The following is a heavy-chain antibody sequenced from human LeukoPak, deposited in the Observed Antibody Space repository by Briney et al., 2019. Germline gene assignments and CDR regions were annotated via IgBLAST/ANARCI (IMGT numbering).Heavy chain of an antibody. CDR3: ARRADYDAFDI. CDR1: GGSISSYY. CDR2: IYYSGST. J-gene: IGHJ3*02. Sequence: SETLSLTCTVSGGSISSYYWSWIRQPPGKGLEWIGYIYYSGSTNYNPSLKSRVTISVDTSKNQFSLKLSSVTAADTAVYYYARRADYDAFDIWGQGTMVTVSS. D-gene: IGHD5-12*01. V-gene: IGHV4-59*01.